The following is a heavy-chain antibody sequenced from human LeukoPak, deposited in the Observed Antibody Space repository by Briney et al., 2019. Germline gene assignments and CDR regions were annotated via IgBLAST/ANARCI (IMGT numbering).Heavy chain of an antibody. V-gene: IGHV1-3*01. CDR3: ARSSSSWYRDAFDI. CDR1: GYTFTSYA. CDR2: INAGNGNT. J-gene: IGHJ3*02. D-gene: IGHD6-13*01. Sequence: ASVKVSCKASGYTFTSYAMHWVRQAPGQRLEWMGWINAGNGNTKYSQKFQGRVTITRDTSASTAYMELSSLRSEDTAVYYCARSSSSWYRDAFDIWGQGTMVTVSS.